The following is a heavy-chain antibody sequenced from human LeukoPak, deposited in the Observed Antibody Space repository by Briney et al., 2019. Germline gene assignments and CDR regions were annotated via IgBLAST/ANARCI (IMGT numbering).Heavy chain of an antibody. CDR1: GYSVSSGSYY. Sequence: SQTLSLTCTVSGYSVSSGSYYWSWIRQPPGKGLEWIGYIYYSGSTYYNPSLKSRVTISVDTSKNQFSLKLSSVTAADTAVYYCARDLPWNDAPTYYYGMDVWGQGTTVTVSS. J-gene: IGHJ6*02. V-gene: IGHV4-30-4*08. D-gene: IGHD1-1*01. CDR2: IYYSGST. CDR3: ARDLPWNDAPTYYYGMDV.